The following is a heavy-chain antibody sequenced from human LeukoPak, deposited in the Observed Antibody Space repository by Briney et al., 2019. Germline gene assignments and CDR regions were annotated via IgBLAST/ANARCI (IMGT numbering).Heavy chain of an antibody. D-gene: IGHD3-3*01. J-gene: IGHJ4*02. CDR3: AREMEYYDFWSGYGTFDY. CDR2: IKQDGSEK. CDR1: GFTFSSYG. Sequence: PGGSLRLSCAASGFTFSSYGMHWVRQAPGKGLEWVANIKQDGSEKYYVDSVKGRFTISRDNAKNSLYLQMNSLRAEDTAVYYCAREMEYYDFWSGYGTFDYWGQGTLVTVSS. V-gene: IGHV3-7*01.